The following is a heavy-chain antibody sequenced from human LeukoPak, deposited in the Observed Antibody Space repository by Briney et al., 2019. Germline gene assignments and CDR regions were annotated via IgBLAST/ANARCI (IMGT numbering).Heavy chain of an antibody. CDR3: AKVGYSSLHDY. V-gene: IGHV3-30*18. Sequence: GGSLRLSCAASGFTFSSYGMHWVRQAPGKGLEWVAVISYDGSNKYYADCVKGRFTISRDNSKNTLYLQMNSLRAEDTAVYYCAKVGYSSLHDYWGQGTLVTVSS. D-gene: IGHD6-19*01. CDR1: GFTFSSYG. J-gene: IGHJ4*02. CDR2: ISYDGSNK.